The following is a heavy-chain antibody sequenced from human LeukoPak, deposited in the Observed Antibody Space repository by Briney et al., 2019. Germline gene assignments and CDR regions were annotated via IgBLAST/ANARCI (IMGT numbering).Heavy chain of an antibody. CDR2: IYYSGST. CDR3: VRHLSAGRPAFDI. CDR1: GGSINSYY. Sequence: SETLSLTCTVSGGSINSYYWSWILRPPGKGLEWIGYIYYSGSTNYNPSLKSRVTISVDTSNNKFSLKLTSLTAADTAVYYCVRHLSAGRPAFDIWGQGTMVTVSS. J-gene: IGHJ3*02. V-gene: IGHV4-59*08. D-gene: IGHD2-15*01.